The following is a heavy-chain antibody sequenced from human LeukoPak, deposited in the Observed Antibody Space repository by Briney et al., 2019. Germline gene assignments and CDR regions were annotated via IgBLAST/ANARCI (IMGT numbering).Heavy chain of an antibody. CDR3: ARGAAGTLNGGFDI. Sequence: HVASVKVSCKASGGTFISYAFSWVRQAPGQGLEWMGGIIPMFGTTNYAQKFQGRVTMTADGSTSTAYMELSSLRSEDTAVYYCARGAAGTLNGGFDIWGQGTMVTVSS. CDR2: IIPMFGTT. V-gene: IGHV1-69*01. J-gene: IGHJ3*02. D-gene: IGHD6-13*01. CDR1: GGTFISYA.